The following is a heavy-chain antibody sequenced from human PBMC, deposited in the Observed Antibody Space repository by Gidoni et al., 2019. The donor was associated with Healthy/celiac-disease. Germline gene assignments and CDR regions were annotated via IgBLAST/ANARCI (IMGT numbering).Heavy chain of an antibody. Sequence: EVQLLESGGGLVQPGGSLRLSCAASGFTFSSYAMSWVRQAPGKGLEWVSAISGSGGSTYYADSVKGRFTISRDNSKNTLYLQMNSLRAEDTAVYYCAKYFVGFGVVPYAIDYWGQGTLVTVSS. J-gene: IGHJ4*02. CDR3: AKYFVGFGVVPYAIDY. CDR2: ISGSGGST. CDR1: GFTFSSYA. V-gene: IGHV3-23*01. D-gene: IGHD3-3*01.